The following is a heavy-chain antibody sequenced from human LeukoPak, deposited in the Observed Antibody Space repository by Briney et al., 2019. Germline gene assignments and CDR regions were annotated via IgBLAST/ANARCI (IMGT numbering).Heavy chain of an antibody. CDR2: IIPIFGTA. CDR3: ARAFALGGAMVTSYWFDP. V-gene: IGHV1-69*13. D-gene: IGHD5-18*01. Sequence: ASVKVSCKASGGTFSSYAISWVRQAPGQGLEWMGGIIPIFGTANYAQKFQGRVTITADESTSTAYMELSSLRSEDTAVYYCARAFALGGAMVTSYWFDPWGQGTLVTVSS. J-gene: IGHJ5*02. CDR1: GGTFSSYA.